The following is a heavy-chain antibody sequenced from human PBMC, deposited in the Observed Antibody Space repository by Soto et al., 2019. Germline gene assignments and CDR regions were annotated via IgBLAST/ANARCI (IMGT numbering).Heavy chain of an antibody. Sequence: QVQLQESGPGLVKPSQTLSLTCTVSGGSISSGDYYWSRIRQPPGKGLEWIGYIYYSGSTYYNPSLKSRLTISVDTSKNQFSLRLSSVTAADTAVYYCASSRYGYIFYDYWGQGTLVTVSS. CDR3: ASSRYGYIFYDY. J-gene: IGHJ4*02. V-gene: IGHV4-30-4*01. CDR2: IYYSGST. D-gene: IGHD5-18*01. CDR1: GGSISSGDYY.